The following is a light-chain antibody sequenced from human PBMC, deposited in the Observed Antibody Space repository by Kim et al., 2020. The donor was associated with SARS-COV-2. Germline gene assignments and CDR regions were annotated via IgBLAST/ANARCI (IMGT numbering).Light chain of an antibody. Sequence: QRVTISCTGTGSNIGTDFDVHWYQQLPGTAPKRLIHGNTNRPSGVPDRFSGSKSGTSASLAITGLQVEDEAEYYCQSYDNSLTNFIFGPGTKVTVL. J-gene: IGLJ1*01. CDR3: QSYDNSLTNFI. CDR2: GNT. V-gene: IGLV1-40*01. CDR1: GSNIGTDFD.